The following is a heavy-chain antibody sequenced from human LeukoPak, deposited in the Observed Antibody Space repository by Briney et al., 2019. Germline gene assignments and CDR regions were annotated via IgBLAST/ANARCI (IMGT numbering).Heavy chain of an antibody. CDR1: GFTFSSYL. V-gene: IGHV3-74*01. J-gene: IGHJ6*03. Sequence: PGGSLRLSCVASGFTFSSYLMQWVRQTPGKGLVSVSYIYNDGSRTNYADSAKGRFTISRDNAKNTLYLQMNSLRAEDTAIYYCVRDYHYYIDVWGKGTTVIVSS. CDR3: VRDYHYYIDV. CDR2: IYNDGSRT.